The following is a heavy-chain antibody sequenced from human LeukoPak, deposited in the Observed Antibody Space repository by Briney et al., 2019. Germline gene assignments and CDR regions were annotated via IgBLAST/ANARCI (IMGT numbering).Heavy chain of an antibody. CDR2: ISYDGGNK. D-gene: IGHD6-13*01. CDR3: AKGRPGIAAAGPTDY. J-gene: IGHJ4*02. Sequence: PGGSLRLSCAASGFTFSSYGMHWVRQAPGKGLEWVAVISYDGGNKYYADSVKGRFTISRDNSKNTLYLQMNSLRAENTAVYYCAKGRPGIAAAGPTDYWGQGTLVTVSS. CDR1: GFTFSSYG. V-gene: IGHV3-30*18.